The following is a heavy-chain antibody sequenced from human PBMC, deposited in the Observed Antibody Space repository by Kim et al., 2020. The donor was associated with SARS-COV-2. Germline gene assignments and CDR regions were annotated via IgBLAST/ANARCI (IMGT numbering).Heavy chain of an antibody. CDR3: ARERGNRGSVVMVASPYYGMDV. CDR2: INAGNGNT. V-gene: IGHV1-3*01. Sequence: ASVKVSCKASGYTFTSYAMHWVRQAPGQRLEWMGWINAGNGNTKYSQKFQGRVTITRDTSASTAYMELSSLRSEDTAVYYCARERGNRGSVVMVASPYYGMDVWGQGTTVTVSS. J-gene: IGHJ6*02. CDR1: GYTFTSYA. D-gene: IGHD2-15*01.